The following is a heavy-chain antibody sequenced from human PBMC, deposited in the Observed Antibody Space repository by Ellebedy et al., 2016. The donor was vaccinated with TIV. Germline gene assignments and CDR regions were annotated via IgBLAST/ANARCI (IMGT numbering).Heavy chain of an antibody. CDR2: IYYSGST. Sequence: MPSETLSLTCTVSGGSITSYYWTWIRQPPGKGPEWIGHIYYSGSTKYNPSLKSRVTISVHTSKNEFSLKLSSVTAADTAVYYCARDTSYAYGVDYWGLGTLVTVSS. CDR1: GGSITSYY. D-gene: IGHD2-21*01. CDR3: ARDTSYAYGVDY. V-gene: IGHV4-59*01. J-gene: IGHJ4*02.